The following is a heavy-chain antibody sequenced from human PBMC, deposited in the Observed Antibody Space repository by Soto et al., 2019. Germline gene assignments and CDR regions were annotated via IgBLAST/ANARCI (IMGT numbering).Heavy chain of an antibody. V-gene: IGHV3-30*18. CDR2: ISYGGSNK. CDR3: AKDRNIVVVVAPLDY. J-gene: IGHJ4*02. D-gene: IGHD2-15*01. CDR1: GFTFSSYT. Sequence: PGXSLRLSCAASGFTFSSYTINWVFQAPGKGLEWLALISYGGSNKYYADSVKGRFTISRDNSKNTLYLQMNSLRAEDTAVYYCAKDRNIVVVVAPLDYWGQGTLVTVSS.